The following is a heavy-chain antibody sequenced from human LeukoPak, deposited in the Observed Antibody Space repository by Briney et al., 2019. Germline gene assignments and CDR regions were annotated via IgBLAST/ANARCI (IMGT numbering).Heavy chain of an antibody. D-gene: IGHD3-9*01. CDR1: GFTVSSNY. J-gene: IGHJ4*02. CDR3: ARDQAYHDILTGYYNLYYFDY. Sequence: GGSLRLSCAASGFTVSSNYMSWVRQAPGKGLEWVSVIYSGGSTYYADSVKGRFTISRDNSKNTLYLQMNSLRAEDTAVYYCARDQAYHDILTGYYNLYYFDYWGQGTLVTVSS. CDR2: IYSGGST. V-gene: IGHV3-66*02.